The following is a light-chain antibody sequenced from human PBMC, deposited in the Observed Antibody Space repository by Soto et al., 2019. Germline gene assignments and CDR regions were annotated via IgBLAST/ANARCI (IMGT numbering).Light chain of an antibody. CDR3: QHYNNWPRT. J-gene: IGKJ1*01. CDR1: QSVSSN. V-gene: IGKV3D-15*01. Sequence: EIVMTQSPATLSVSPGARATLSCRASQSVSSNLAWYQQKPGQAPRLLIYGASTRATGIPARCSGSGSGTEFTLTISSLQSEDFAVYYCQHYNNWPRTFGQGTKVESK. CDR2: GAS.